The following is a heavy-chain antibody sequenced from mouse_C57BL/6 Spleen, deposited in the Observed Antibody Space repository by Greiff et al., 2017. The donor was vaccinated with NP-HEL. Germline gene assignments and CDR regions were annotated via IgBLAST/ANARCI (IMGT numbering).Heavy chain of an antibody. V-gene: IGHV14-4*01. Sequence: VQLQQSGAELVRPGASVKLSCTASGFNIKDDYMHWVKQRPEQGLEWIGWIDPENGDTEYASQFQGKAPITADTSSNTAYLQLSSLTSEDTAVYYCTTKGSNPYYAMDYWGQGTSVTVSS. D-gene: IGHD1-1*01. CDR2: IDPENGDT. J-gene: IGHJ4*01. CDR1: GFNIKDDY. CDR3: TTKGSNPYYAMDY.